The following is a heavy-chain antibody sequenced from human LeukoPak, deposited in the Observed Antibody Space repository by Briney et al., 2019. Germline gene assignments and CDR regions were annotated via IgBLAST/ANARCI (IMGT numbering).Heavy chain of an antibody. V-gene: IGHV3-74*01. CDR3: VREYCGGDCYTDF. CDR2: LNSDGSIT. J-gene: IGHJ4*02. Sequence: RGSLRLSCAASGFTFSLYWMHWVRQTPGKGLVWVSRLNSDGSITTYADSVKGRFTISRDNAKNTLYLQMNSLRAEDTALYYCVREYCGGDCYTDFWGQGTLVTVSS. CDR1: GFTFSLYW. D-gene: IGHD2-21*02.